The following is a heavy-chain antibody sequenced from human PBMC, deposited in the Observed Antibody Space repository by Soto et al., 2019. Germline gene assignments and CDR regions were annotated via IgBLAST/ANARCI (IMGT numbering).Heavy chain of an antibody. CDR1: GYTFTSYG. D-gene: IGHD4-17*01. CDR3: ARDRGDYDY. J-gene: IGHJ4*02. V-gene: IGHV1-18*01. Sequence: QVQLVQSGAEVKEPGASVKVSCQASGYTFTSYGITWVRQAPGQGLEWVGWITGYNGNTNHAQRLQDRYTLITDTTTNTSYMELRSLRSDDTAVYYCARDRGDYDYWGQGTLVTVSS. CDR2: ITGYNGNT.